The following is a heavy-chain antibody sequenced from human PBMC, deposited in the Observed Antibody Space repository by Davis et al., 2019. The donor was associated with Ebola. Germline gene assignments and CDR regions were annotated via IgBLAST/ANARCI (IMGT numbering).Heavy chain of an antibody. CDR1: GFTFSDYY. J-gene: IGHJ6*04. D-gene: IGHD3-3*01. Sequence: ESLKISCAAPGFTFSDYYMSWIRQAPGKGLEWVSAISGSGGSTYYADSVKGRFTISRDNSKKTLYLQMNSLRAEDTVVYYCAKSGLSFGVVKYHYGMDVWGKGTTVTVSS. CDR3: AKSGLSFGVVKYHYGMDV. CDR2: ISGSGGST. V-gene: IGHV3-23*01.